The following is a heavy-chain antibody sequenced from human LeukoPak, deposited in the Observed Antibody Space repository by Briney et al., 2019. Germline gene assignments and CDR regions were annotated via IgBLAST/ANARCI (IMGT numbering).Heavy chain of an antibody. CDR3: AREVVTSWMDV. J-gene: IGHJ6*03. CDR1: GFTFSTYT. V-gene: IGHV3-30*04. CDR2: MSYDGSTK. D-gene: IGHD2-2*01. Sequence: GGSLRLSCAASGFTFSTYTMHWVRQAPGKGLEWVALMSYDGSTKYYADSVRGRFTVSRDNSKNTLYLQMNSLRGEDTAVYCCAREVVTSWMDVWGKGATVTVSS.